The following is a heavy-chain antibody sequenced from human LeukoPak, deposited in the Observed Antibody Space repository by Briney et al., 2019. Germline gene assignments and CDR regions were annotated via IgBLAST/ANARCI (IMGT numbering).Heavy chain of an antibody. J-gene: IGHJ5*02. V-gene: IGHV1-69*05. CDR2: IMPLFGTA. Sequence: SVKVSCKTSVGTFNNSAISWLRQAPAQALEGLGGIMPLFGTAGYAQKFQGRVTITKDESTRTVYLELTSLTSDDAAVYYCARDVHGDYGSGWFDPWGQGTLVSVSS. CDR3: ARDVHGDYGSGWFDP. D-gene: IGHD4-17*01. CDR1: VGTFNNSA.